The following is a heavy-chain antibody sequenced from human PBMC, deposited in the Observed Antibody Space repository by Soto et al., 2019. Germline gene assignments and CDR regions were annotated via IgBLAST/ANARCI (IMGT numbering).Heavy chain of an antibody. J-gene: IGHJ4*01. V-gene: IGHV3-7*01. Sequence: GSLGLSCAASVFTFGSSWITWFCQVPGKGLERLGTIKRDSTEKKYVASVKGRFTMSRDNAQNSLYLQMDSLRAEDTAVYYWARASGFRSGGCVNHYLDHWGHGTLGT. D-gene: IGHD3-16*01. CDR1: VFTFGSSW. CDR2: IKRDSTEK. CDR3: ARASGFRSGGCVNHYLDH.